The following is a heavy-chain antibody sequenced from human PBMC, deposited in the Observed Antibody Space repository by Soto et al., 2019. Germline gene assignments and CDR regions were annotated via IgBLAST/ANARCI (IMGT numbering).Heavy chain of an antibody. CDR1: GGSISSYY. D-gene: IGHD1-26*01. V-gene: IGHV4-59*08. J-gene: IGHJ5*02. Sequence: SETLSLTCTVSGGSISSYYWSWIRQPPGKGLEWIGYIYYSGSTNYNPSLKSRVTISVDTSKNQFSLKLSSVTAADTAVYYCARQARGSWFDPWGQGTLVTVSS. CDR3: ARQARGSWFDP. CDR2: IYYSGST.